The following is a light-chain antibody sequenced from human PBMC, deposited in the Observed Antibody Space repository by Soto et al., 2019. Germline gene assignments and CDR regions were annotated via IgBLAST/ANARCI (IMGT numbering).Light chain of an antibody. V-gene: IGLV2-14*01. Sequence: QSALTQPASVSGSPGQSITISCTGTGGDIGAYDYVSWYQQHPGKAPTLMIYDVTHRPSGVSTRFSGSKSGNTATLTISGIQAEDEADYYCTSYTTSCPVGFGGGTKLTVL. CDR2: DVT. CDR3: TSYTTSCPVG. J-gene: IGLJ2*01. CDR1: GGDIGAYDY.